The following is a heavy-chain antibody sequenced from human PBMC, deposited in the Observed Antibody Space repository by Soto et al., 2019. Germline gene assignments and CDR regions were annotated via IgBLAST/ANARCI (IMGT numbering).Heavy chain of an antibody. D-gene: IGHD4-17*01. Sequence: ASVKVACKASGYTFTSYYIHWVRQAPGQGLEWMGIINPSGGGTSYAQKFQGRVTMTRDSSITTAYMELSSLRSEDTAVYFCARGVKYGAYSRWFDPWGQGTLVTVSS. CDR2: INPSGGGT. V-gene: IGHV1-46*01. CDR3: ARGVKYGAYSRWFDP. CDR1: GYTFTSYY. J-gene: IGHJ5*02.